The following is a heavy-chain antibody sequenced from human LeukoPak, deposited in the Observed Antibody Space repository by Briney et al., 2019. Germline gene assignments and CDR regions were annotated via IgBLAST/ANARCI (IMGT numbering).Heavy chain of an antibody. CDR3: AAFYYYDSSGFP. CDR1: GFTITNNY. CDR2: IYSDGRT. D-gene: IGHD3-22*01. J-gene: IGHJ5*02. V-gene: IGHV3-66*01. Sequence: PGGSLRLSCAASGFTITNNYMSWVRQAPGKGLEWVSVIYSDGRTYYADSVKGRFTISRDNSKNTLYLQMNSLRADDTAVYYCAAFYYYDSSGFPWGQGTLVTVSS.